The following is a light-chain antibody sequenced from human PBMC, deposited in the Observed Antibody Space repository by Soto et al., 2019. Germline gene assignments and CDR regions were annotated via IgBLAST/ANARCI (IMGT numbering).Light chain of an antibody. CDR3: QSYDSSLSALYV. CDR1: SSNIGAGYD. Sequence: QSVLTQAPSVSVAPGQRVTISCTGSSSNIGAGYDVHWYQQLPGTAPKLLIYGNSNRPSGVPDRFSGSKSGTSASLAITGLQAEDEADYYCQSYDSSLSALYVFGTGTKVTVL. J-gene: IGLJ1*01. CDR2: GNS. V-gene: IGLV1-40*01.